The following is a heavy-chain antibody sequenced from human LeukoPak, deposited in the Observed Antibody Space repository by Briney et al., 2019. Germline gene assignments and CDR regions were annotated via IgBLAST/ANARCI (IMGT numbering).Heavy chain of an antibody. CDR3: ARLACSSTSCLYPDAFDV. D-gene: IGHD2-2*01. CDR1: GGSLSSSNSY. Sequence: PSETLSLTCTVSGGSLSSSNSYWGWIRQPPGKGLEWIGNIYYSGSIYYNASLKSRFTIAVDTSKNQFSLKLTSVTATDTAVYYCARLACSSTSCLYPDAFDVWGQGTLVTVSS. CDR2: IYYSGSI. J-gene: IGHJ3*01. V-gene: IGHV4-39*01.